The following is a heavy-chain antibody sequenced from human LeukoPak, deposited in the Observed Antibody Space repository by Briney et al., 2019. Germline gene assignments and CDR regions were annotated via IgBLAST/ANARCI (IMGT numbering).Heavy chain of an antibody. D-gene: IGHD2-2*01. CDR3: ARGGPDIVVVPADY. CDR2: IWYDGSNK. V-gene: IGHV3-33*01. J-gene: IGHJ4*02. Sequence: PGGSLRLSCAASGFTFSSYGIHWVRQAPGKGLEWVAVIWYDGSNKYYADSVKGRFTISGDNSKNTLYLLMTSLRAEDTAVYYCARGGPDIVVVPADYWGQGTLVTVSS. CDR1: GFTFSSYG.